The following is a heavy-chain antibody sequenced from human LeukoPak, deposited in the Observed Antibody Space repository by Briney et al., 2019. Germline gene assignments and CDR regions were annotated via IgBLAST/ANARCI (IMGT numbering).Heavy chain of an antibody. D-gene: IGHD1-1*01. V-gene: IGHV1-46*01. CDR1: GYTFTSYC. CDR2: INPSGGST. J-gene: IGHJ4*02. Sequence: ASVKVSCKAYGYTFTSYCMHWVRQAPGQGLEWMGIINPSGGSTSYAQKFQGRVTMTRDTSTSTVYMELNSLRSEDTAVYYCARGYSPTLRTTGNDYWGQGTLVTVSS. CDR3: ARGYSPTLRTTGNDY.